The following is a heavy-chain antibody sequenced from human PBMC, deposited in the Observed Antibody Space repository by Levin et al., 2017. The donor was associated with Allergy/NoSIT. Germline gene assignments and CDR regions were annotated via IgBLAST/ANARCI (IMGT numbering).Heavy chain of an antibody. CDR1: GGSISSGSYY. Sequence: PSETLSLTCTVSGGSISSGSYYWSWIRQPAGKGLEWIGRIYTSGSTNYNPSLKSRVTISVDTSKNQFSLKLSSVTAADTAVYYCAGDVGYYYYYMDVWGKGTTVTVSS. J-gene: IGHJ6*03. CDR3: AGDVGYYYYYMDV. V-gene: IGHV4-61*02. CDR2: IYTSGST.